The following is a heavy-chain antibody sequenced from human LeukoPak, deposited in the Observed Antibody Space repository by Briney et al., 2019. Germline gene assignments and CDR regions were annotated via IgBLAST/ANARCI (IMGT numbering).Heavy chain of an antibody. D-gene: IGHD6-19*01. CDR2: ISSSSSTI. CDR1: GXTFSSYS. Sequence: QPGGSLRLSCAASGXTFSSYSINWVRQAPGKGLEWVSYISSSSSTIYYADSVKGRFTISRDNVRNSLYLQMNSLRDEDTAVYYCATSGYNSGWYRGAFDIWGQGTMVTVSS. CDR3: ATSGYNSGWYRGAFDI. J-gene: IGHJ3*02. V-gene: IGHV3-48*02.